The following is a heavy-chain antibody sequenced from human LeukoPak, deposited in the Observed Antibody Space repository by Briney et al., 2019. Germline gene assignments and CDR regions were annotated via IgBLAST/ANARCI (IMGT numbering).Heavy chain of an antibody. J-gene: IGHJ4*02. CDR2: INSDGSST. CDR1: GVTFNNYA. D-gene: IGHD4-17*01. V-gene: IGHV3-74*01. CDR3: ARGGDYGDYDLDY. Sequence: GGSLRLSCAASGVTFNNYAMSWVRQAPGKGLVWVSRINSDGSSTSYADSVKGRFTISRDNAKNTLYLQMNSLRAEDTAVYYCARGGDYGDYDLDYWGQGTLVTVSS.